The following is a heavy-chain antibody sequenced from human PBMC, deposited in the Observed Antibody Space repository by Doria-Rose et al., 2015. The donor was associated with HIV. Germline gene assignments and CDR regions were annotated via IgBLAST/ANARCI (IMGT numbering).Heavy chain of an antibody. Sequence: QVQLQESGPGLGKPSETLSLTCSVSGGSISHYYWSWIRQPPGNGMEYIGDIFYTGSTNYSLCLKSRVSISIDTSKNKFSLRLSSVTAADTAVYYCARVLSGTYDYWGQGTLVTVSS. CDR2: IFYTGST. D-gene: IGHD1-26*01. J-gene: IGHJ4*02. V-gene: IGHV4-59*01. CDR1: GGSISHYY. CDR3: ARVLSGTYDY.